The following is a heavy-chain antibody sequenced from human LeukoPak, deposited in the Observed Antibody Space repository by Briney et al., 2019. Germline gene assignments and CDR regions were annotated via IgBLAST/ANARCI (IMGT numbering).Heavy chain of an antibody. CDR1: GGSISISGYY. J-gene: IGHJ5*02. D-gene: IGHD2-21*02. V-gene: IGHV4-39*01. CDR3: ARQVAYCGGDCWLRWFDP. CDR2: ISYSGST. Sequence: SETLSLTCSVSGGSISISGYYWGWIRQPPGKGLEWIGSISYSGSTYYNTSLKSRLTISVDTSKNQFSLKLSSVTAADTAVYYCARQVAYCGGDCWLRWFDPWGQGTLVTVSS.